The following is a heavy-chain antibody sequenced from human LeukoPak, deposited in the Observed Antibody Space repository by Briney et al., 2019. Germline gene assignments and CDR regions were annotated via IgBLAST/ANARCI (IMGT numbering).Heavy chain of an antibody. J-gene: IGHJ4*02. CDR2: ISAYNGNT. CDR1: GYTFTSYG. V-gene: IGHV1-18*01. D-gene: IGHD1-26*01. Sequence: ASVKVSCKASGYTFTSYGISWVRQAPGQELEWMGWISAYNGNTNYAQKLQGRVTMTTDTSTSTAYMELRSLRSDDTAVYYCARWVRGRYSGSYYPDYWGQGTLVTVSS. CDR3: ARWVRGRYSGSYYPDY.